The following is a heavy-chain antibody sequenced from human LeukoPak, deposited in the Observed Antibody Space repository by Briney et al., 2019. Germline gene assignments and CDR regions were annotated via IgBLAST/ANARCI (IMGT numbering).Heavy chain of an antibody. V-gene: IGHV3-48*03. CDR3: ARVATMVRVPLDALDI. CDR2: ISRSGSTR. D-gene: IGHD3-10*01. J-gene: IGHJ3*02. Sequence: GGSLRLSCAASGFTFSSYEMNWVRQAPGKGLEWVSYISRSGSTRYYADSVKGRFTISRDNAKNSLYLQMNSLRAEDTAVYYCARVATMVRVPLDALDIWGQGTMVSVSS. CDR1: GFTFSSYE.